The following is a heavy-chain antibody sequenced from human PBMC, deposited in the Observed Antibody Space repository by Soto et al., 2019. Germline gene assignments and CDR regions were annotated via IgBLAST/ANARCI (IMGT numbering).Heavy chain of an antibody. CDR1: GFTFSSYG. D-gene: IGHD2-15*01. J-gene: IGHJ6*02. V-gene: IGHV3-33*01. CDR2: IWYDGSNK. CDR3: ARSYCSGGSCYSRYYYGMDV. Sequence: QVQLVESGGGVVQPGRSLRLSCAASGFTFSSYGMHWVRQAPGKGRAWVAVIWYDGSNKYYADSVKGRFTISRDNSKNTLYLQMNSLRAEDTAVYYCARSYCSGGSCYSRYYYGMDVWGQGTTVTVSS.